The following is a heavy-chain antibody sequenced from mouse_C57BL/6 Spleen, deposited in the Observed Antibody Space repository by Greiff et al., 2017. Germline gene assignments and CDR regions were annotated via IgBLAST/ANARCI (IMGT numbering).Heavy chain of an antibody. Sequence: VKLQESGPELVKPGASVKISCKASGYAFSSSWMNWVKQRPGKGLEWIGRIYPGDGDTNYNGKFKGKATLTADKSSSTAYMQLSSLTSEDSAVYFCARKPSSYSVYAMDYWGQGTSVTVSS. CDR1: GYAFSSSW. D-gene: IGHD2-12*01. CDR2: IYPGDGDT. V-gene: IGHV1-82*01. CDR3: ARKPSSYSVYAMDY. J-gene: IGHJ4*01.